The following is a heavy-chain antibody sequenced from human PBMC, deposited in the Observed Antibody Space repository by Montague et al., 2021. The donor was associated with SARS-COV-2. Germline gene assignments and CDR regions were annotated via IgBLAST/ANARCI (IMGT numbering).Heavy chain of an antibody. CDR2: IFNSGST. V-gene: IGHV4-59*01. D-gene: IGHD2-15*01. CDR3: VRVGVSKGYSCFDY. CDR1: GGSISSNY. J-gene: IGHJ4*02. Sequence: SETLSLTCTVSGGSISSNYWSWIRQPPGKGLEWIWYIFNSGSTXXXPSXXXRVTISVDTSKNQLSMRLRPVAAAAAAGYYCVRVGVSKGYSCFDYWGQGTLVTVSS.